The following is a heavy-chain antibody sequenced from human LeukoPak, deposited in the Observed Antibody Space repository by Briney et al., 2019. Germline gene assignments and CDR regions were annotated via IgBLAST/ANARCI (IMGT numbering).Heavy chain of an antibody. V-gene: IGHV3-48*01. CDR2: ISSGSSTI. CDR3: ARDKTAKADY. J-gene: IGHJ4*02. Sequence: GGSLRLSCAASGFTFSSYSMNWVRQAPGKGLEWVSYISSGSSTIYYADSVKGRFTISRDNAKNSLYLQMNSLRAEDTAVYYCARDKTAKADYWGQGTLVTISS. CDR1: GFTFSSYS.